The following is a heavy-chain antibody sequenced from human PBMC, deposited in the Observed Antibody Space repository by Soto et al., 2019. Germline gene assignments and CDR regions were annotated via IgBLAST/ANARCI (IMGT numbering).Heavy chain of an antibody. D-gene: IGHD3-10*01. Sequence: QVQLVESGGGVVQPGRSLRLSCAASGFTFSSYGMHWVRQAPGKGLEWVAVIWYDGSNKYYADSVKGRFTISRDNSKNTLYLQMNSLRAEDTAVYYCARRRGVISEFDPWGQGTLVTVSS. V-gene: IGHV3-33*01. CDR3: ARRRGVISEFDP. J-gene: IGHJ5*02. CDR1: GFTFSSYG. CDR2: IWYDGSNK.